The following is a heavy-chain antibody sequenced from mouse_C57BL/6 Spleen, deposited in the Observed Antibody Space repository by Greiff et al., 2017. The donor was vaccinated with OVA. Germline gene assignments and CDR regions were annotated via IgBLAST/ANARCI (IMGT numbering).Heavy chain of an antibody. CDR3: ARSDLDY. CDR2: IDPSDSYT. Sequence: VKLQEPGAELVKPGASVKLSCKASGYTFTSYWMQWVKQRPGQGLEWIGEIDPSDSYTNYNQKFKGKATLTVDTSSSTAYMQLSSLTSEDSAVYYCARSDLDYWGQGTTLTVSS. CDR1: GYTFTSYW. V-gene: IGHV1-50*01. J-gene: IGHJ2*01.